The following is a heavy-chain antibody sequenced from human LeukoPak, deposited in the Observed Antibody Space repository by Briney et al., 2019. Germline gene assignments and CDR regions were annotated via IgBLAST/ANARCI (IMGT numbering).Heavy chain of an antibody. CDR1: GGSISTYY. D-gene: IGHD3-10*01. CDR3: ARLQYGSGSYYAFDI. CDR2: VYHTGST. Sequence: SETLSLTCTVSGGSISTYYWTWIRQPPGKGLEWIGYVYHTGSTKYNPSLQSRATISVDTSKNQFSLRLSSVTAADTAVYYCARLQYGSGSYYAFDIWGQGTMVTVSS. V-gene: IGHV4-59*12. J-gene: IGHJ3*02.